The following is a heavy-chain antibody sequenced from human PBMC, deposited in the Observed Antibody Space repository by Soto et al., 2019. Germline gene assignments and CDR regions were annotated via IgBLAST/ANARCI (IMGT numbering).Heavy chain of an antibody. D-gene: IGHD1-1*01. J-gene: IGHJ4*02. CDR1: GYDFTTYG. CDR2: ISAHNGNT. V-gene: IGHV1-18*01. Sequence: QVNLVQSGAEVKKPGASVKVSCKGSGYDFTTYGITWVRQAPGQGLEWMAWISAHNGNTDYAQKLQGRVTVTRDTSTSTAYMELRSLRSDDTAVYYCARVRYGDYWGQGALVTVSS. CDR3: ARVRYGDY.